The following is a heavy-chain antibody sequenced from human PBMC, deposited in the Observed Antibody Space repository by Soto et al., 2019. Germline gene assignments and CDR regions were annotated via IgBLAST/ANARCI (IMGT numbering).Heavy chain of an antibody. CDR2: IIPIFGTA. CDR3: ARSPLKWKGGGEYYGMDV. CDR1: GGTFSSYA. V-gene: IGHV1-69*13. J-gene: IGHJ6*02. D-gene: IGHD3-10*01. Sequence: GASVKVACKASGGTFSSYAISWVRQAPGQGLEWMGGIIPIFGTANYAQKFQGRVTITAEESTSTAYMELSSLRSEDTAVYYCARSPLKWKGGGEYYGMDVWGQGTTVTVSS.